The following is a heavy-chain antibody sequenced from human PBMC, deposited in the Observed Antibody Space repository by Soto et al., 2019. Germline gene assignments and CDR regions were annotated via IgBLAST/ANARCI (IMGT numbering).Heavy chain of an antibody. Sequence: QVQLVESGGGLVKPGGSLRLSCAASGFTFSNYYMSWIRQAPGKGLEWVSYISSRASTIFYAGSVKGRFTISRDNVKNSLSLQMNSLRAEDTAVYYCASGTNGAFFVYWGQGILFAVSS. J-gene: IGHJ4*02. CDR3: ASGTNGAFFVY. D-gene: IGHD2-8*01. CDR1: GFTFSNYY. V-gene: IGHV3-11*01. CDR2: ISSRASTI.